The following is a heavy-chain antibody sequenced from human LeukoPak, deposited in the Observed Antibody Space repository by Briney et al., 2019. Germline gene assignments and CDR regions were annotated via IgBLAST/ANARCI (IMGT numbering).Heavy chain of an antibody. CDR1: GGSISSYY. V-gene: IGHV4-59*01. CDR3: ARGWGDYYGSGSYYYYYYGMDV. Sequence: SGTLSLTCTVSGGSISSYYWSWIRQPPGKGLEWIGYIYYSGSTNYNPSLKSRVTISVDTSKNQFSLKLSSVTAADTAVYYCARGWGDYYGSGSYYYYYYGMDVWGQGTTVTVSS. J-gene: IGHJ6*02. CDR2: IYYSGST. D-gene: IGHD3-10*01.